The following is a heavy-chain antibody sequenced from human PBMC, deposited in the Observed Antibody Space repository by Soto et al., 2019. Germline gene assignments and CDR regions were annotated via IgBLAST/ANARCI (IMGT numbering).Heavy chain of an antibody. CDR2: IIPILGIA. CDR1: GGTFSGYT. J-gene: IGHJ6*03. CDR3: AREVRGGVVPAATGYYYYYMDV. D-gene: IGHD2-2*01. Sequence: SVKVSCKASGGTFSGYTISWVRQAPGQGLEWMGRIIPILGIANYAQKFQGRVTITADKSTSTAYMELSSLRSEDTAVYYCAREVRGGVVPAATGYYYYYMDVWGKGTTVTVSS. V-gene: IGHV1-69*04.